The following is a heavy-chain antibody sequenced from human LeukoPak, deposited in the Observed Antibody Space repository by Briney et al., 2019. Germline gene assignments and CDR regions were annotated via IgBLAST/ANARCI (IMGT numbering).Heavy chain of an antibody. CDR2: ISSSSSYI. CDR3: AREADGFGTRGY. J-gene: IGHJ4*02. Sequence: GGSLRLSCAASGFTFSSYSMNWVRQAPGKGLEWVSSISSSSSYIYYADSVKGRFTISRDNAKNSLYLQMNSLRAEDTAVYYCAREADGFGTRGYWGQGTLVTVSS. V-gene: IGHV3-21*01. D-gene: IGHD3-10*01. CDR1: GFTFSSYS.